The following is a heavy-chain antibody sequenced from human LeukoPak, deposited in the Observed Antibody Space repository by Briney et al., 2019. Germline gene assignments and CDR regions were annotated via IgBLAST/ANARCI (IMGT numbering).Heavy chain of an antibody. CDR2: INPDGNQK. J-gene: IGHJ4*02. CDR1: GFTFSSSW. CDR3: ATEDRYTRDY. V-gene: IGHV3-7*01. Sequence: GGSLRLSCAASGFTFSSSWMGWVRQAPGEGLEWVANINPDGNQKHYVDSVKGRFTISRDNAKKSLFLQMNSLRAEDSAVYYCATEDRYTRDYWGQGTLVTVSS. D-gene: IGHD1-14*01.